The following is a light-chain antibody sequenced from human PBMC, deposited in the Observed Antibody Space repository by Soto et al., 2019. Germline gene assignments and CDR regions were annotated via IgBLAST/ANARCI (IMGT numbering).Light chain of an antibody. CDR3: QQRASWPPFT. CDR2: DAS. Sequence: EIVLAQSPATLSLSPGERATLSCRASQDISNFLAWYQQRPGQAPRLLIYDASNRATGIPARFSGSGSGTDFTLTIVGPEHEDFAIYYCQQRASWPPFTFGQGTKLEV. V-gene: IGKV3-11*01. CDR1: QDISNF. J-gene: IGKJ2*01.